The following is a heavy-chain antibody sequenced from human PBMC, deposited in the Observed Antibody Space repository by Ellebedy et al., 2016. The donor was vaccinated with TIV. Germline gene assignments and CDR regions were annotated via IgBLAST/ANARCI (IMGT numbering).Heavy chain of an antibody. V-gene: IGHV1-18*01. Sequence: AASVKVSCKASGYTFTSYGISWVRQAPGQGLEWMGWISAYNGNKNYAQKFQGRVTMTTDTYTSTAYMELRSLRSDDTALYYCARVSGSYYKSSSGAYFDNWGQGTLFTVSS. CDR2: ISAYNGNK. J-gene: IGHJ4*02. CDR1: GYTFTSYG. CDR3: ARVSGSYYKSSSGAYFDN. D-gene: IGHD1-26*01.